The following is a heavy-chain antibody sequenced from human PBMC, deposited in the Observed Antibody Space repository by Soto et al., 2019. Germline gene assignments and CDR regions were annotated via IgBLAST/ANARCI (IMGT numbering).Heavy chain of an antibody. V-gene: IGHV1-18*01. Sequence: GASVKVSCKASGYTFTSYGISWVRQAPGQGLEWMGWISAYSGNTNYAQKLQGRVTMTTDTSTSTAYMELRSLRSDDTAVYYCARGNCSGGSCYYYYGMDVWGQGTTGTVSS. CDR2: ISAYSGNT. CDR1: GYTFTSYG. D-gene: IGHD2-15*01. CDR3: ARGNCSGGSCYYYYGMDV. J-gene: IGHJ6*02.